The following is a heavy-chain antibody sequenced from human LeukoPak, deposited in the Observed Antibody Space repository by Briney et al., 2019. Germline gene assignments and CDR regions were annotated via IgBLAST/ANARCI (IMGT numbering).Heavy chain of an antibody. V-gene: IGHV3-30-3*01. J-gene: IGHJ3*02. CDR3: ARPAVGVAVAGVAFDI. CDR2: ISYDGSNK. Sequence: PGRSLRLSCAASGFTFSSYAMHWVRQAPGKGLEWVAVISYDGSNKYYADSVKGRFTISRDNSKNTLYLQMNSLRAEDTAVYYCARPAVGVAVAGVAFDIWGQGTMVTVSS. CDR1: GFTFSSYA. D-gene: IGHD6-19*01.